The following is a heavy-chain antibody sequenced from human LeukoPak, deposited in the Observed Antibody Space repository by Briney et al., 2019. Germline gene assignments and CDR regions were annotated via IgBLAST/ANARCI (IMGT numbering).Heavy chain of an antibody. J-gene: IGHJ3*02. Sequence: SETLFLTCTVSGGSISSYYWSWLRQPPGKGLEWIGYIYYSGSTKYNPSLKSRVTISVDTSKNQFSLKLSSVTAADTAVYYCARPRGIYGTDAFDIWGQGTMVTVSS. CDR3: ARPRGIYGTDAFDI. D-gene: IGHD3-10*01. CDR2: IYYSGST. CDR1: GGSISSYY. V-gene: IGHV4-59*08.